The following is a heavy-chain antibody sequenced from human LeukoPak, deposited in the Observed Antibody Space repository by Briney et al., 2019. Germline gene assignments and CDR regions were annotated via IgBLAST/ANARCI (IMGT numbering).Heavy chain of an antibody. CDR2: IYPGDSDT. Sequence: GESLKISCKGSGYTFSSYWIGWVRQMPGKGLEWMGIIYPGDSDTRYGPPLQGQVTISVDTSIGTAYLQWSSLKASDTAIYYCARQNDFRLDYWGQGTLVTVSS. V-gene: IGHV5-51*01. J-gene: IGHJ4*02. CDR1: GYTFSSYW. D-gene: IGHD3-3*01. CDR3: ARQNDFRLDY.